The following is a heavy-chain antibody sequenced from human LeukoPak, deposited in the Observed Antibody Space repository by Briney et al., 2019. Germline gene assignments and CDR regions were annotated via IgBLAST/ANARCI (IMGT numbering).Heavy chain of an antibody. D-gene: IGHD4-23*01. J-gene: IGHJ4*02. CDR3: ARDNGGIRGLGFDY. CDR1: GGTFSSSA. Sequence: SVTVSCKASGGTFSSSAISWVRQAPGQGLEWMGDIIPIFGTANYAQKFQGRVTITADESTSTAYMESSSLKSEDTAVYYCARDNGGIRGLGFDYWGQGTLVTVSS. V-gene: IGHV1-69*01. CDR2: IIPIFGTA.